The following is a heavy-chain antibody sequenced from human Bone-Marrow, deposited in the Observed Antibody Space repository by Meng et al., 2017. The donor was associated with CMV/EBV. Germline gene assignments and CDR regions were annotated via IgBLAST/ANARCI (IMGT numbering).Heavy chain of an antibody. CDR3: AKEMATTKFYNYYYYGMDV. D-gene: IGHD5-24*01. Sequence: ASLKISCAASGFTFDDYAMHWVRQAPGKGLEWVSLISWDGGSTYYADSVKGRFTISRDNSKNSLYLQMNSLRAEDTALYYCAKEMATTKFYNYYYYGMDVWGQGTTVTVSS. CDR1: GFTFDDYA. CDR2: ISWDGGST. J-gene: IGHJ6*02. V-gene: IGHV3-43D*03.